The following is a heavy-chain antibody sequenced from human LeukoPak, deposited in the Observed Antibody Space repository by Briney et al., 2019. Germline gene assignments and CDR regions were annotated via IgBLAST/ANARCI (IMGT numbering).Heavy chain of an antibody. V-gene: IGHV3-9*03. CDR1: GFTFDAYA. J-gene: IGHJ4*02. CDR2: ISWNSGSI. CDR3: AKDVDSYGPHYFDY. D-gene: IGHD5-18*01. Sequence: GRSLRLSCAASGFTFDAYAIHWVRQAPGFVLDWVSGISWNSGSIGYADSVKGRFTISRDNAKNSLYLQMNSLRAEDMASYYCAKDVDSYGPHYFDYWGQGTLVTVSS.